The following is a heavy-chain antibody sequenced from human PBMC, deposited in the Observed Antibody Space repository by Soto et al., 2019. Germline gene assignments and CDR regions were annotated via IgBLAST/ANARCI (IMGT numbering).Heavy chain of an antibody. CDR3: ARDFGPAAGSTANRYTDDY. Sequence: QVQLVQSGAEVKKPGSSVKVSCKASGGTFSSYTISWVRQAPGQGLEWMGRIIPILGIANYAQEFQGRVTITAEKHTSTAYRELSSLRSEDTAVYYCARDFGPAAGSTANRYTDDYWGQGTLVTVSS. V-gene: IGHV1-69*08. D-gene: IGHD6-13*01. CDR2: IIPILGIA. CDR1: GGTFSSYT. J-gene: IGHJ4*02.